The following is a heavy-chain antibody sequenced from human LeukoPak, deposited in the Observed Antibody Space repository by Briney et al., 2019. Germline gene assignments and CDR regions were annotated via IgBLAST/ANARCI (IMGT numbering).Heavy chain of an antibody. Sequence: SETLSLTCTVSGGSTSSSSYYWGWIRQSPGKGLEWIGSIYYSGSSDYNPSLESRVTISVDTSKNQFSLKLSSVTAADTAVYYCARLGRTVVSPWGQGTLVTVSS. D-gene: IGHD3-22*01. CDR1: GGSTSSSSYY. V-gene: IGHV4-39*01. CDR3: ARLGRTVVSP. CDR2: IYYSGSS. J-gene: IGHJ5*02.